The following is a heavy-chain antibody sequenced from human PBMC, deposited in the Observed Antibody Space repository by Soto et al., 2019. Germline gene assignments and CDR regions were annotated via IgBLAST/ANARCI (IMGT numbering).Heavy chain of an antibody. Sequence: SVKVSCKASGGTFSSYAISWVRQAPGQGLEWMGGIIPIFGTANYAQKFQGRVTITADESTSTAYMELSSLRSEDTAVYYCASQVEMATIGLFDYWGQGTLVTVSS. CDR2: IIPIFGTA. J-gene: IGHJ4*02. D-gene: IGHD5-12*01. V-gene: IGHV1-69*13. CDR1: GGTFSSYA. CDR3: ASQVEMATIGLFDY.